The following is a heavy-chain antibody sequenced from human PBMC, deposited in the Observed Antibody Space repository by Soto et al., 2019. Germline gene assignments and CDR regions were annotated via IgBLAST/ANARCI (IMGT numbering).Heavy chain of an antibody. CDR3: ARGGVVVAATYYFDY. CDR2: IIPIFGTA. V-gene: IGHV1-69*13. J-gene: IGHJ4*02. CDR1: GGTFSSYA. Sequence: SVKVSCKASGGTFSSYAISWVRQAPGQGLEWMGGIIPIFGTANYAQKFQGRVTITADESTSTAYMELSSLRSEDTAVYYCARGGVVVAATYYFDYWGQGTLVTVSS. D-gene: IGHD2-15*01.